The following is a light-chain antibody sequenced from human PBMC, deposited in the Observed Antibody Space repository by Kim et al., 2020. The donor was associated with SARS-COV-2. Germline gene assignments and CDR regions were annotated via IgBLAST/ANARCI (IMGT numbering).Light chain of an antibody. CDR3: SSYTSSTSPYV. Sequence: QSVTSSCTGTCSDVGGDVYAAWYQQSPGKAPNLVILDVSNRPSGVSNRFSGSKSDNTASLTISGHQAEDEADYYCSSYTSSTSPYVFGTGTKVTVL. J-gene: IGLJ1*01. V-gene: IGLV2-14*03. CDR1: CSDVGGDVY. CDR2: DVS.